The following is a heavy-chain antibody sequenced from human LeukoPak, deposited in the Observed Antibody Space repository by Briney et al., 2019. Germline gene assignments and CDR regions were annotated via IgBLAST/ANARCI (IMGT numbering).Heavy chain of an antibody. CDR2: ISSSSSYI. Sequence: GGSLRLSCAASGFTFSSYSMNWVRQAPGKGLERVSSISSSSSYIYYADSVKGRFTISRDNAKNSLYLQMNSLRAEDTAVYYCARDLDSSGYYPYYYYGMDVWGQGTTVTVSS. CDR3: ARDLDSSGYYPYYYYGMDV. V-gene: IGHV3-21*01. J-gene: IGHJ6*02. CDR1: GFTFSSYS. D-gene: IGHD3-22*01.